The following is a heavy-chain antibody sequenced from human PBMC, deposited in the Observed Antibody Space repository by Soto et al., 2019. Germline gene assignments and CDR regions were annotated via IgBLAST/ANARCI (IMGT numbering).Heavy chain of an antibody. V-gene: IGHV3-11*01. D-gene: IGHD2-21*01. Sequence: GGSLRLSCEASGFTLSDYHMSWIRQAPGKGLEWVSYITAIGNIIYYAESVRGRFTISRDNSKNTVYLQMNSLRAEDTAIYYCARPFPTSGDRPYYGLDVWGQGTPVTVSS. J-gene: IGHJ6*02. CDR2: ITAIGNII. CDR1: GFTLSDYH. CDR3: ARPFPTSGDRPYYGLDV.